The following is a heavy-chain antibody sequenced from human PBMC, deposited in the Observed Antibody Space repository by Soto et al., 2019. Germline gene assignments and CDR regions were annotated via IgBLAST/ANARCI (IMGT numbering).Heavy chain of an antibody. CDR1: GFSVGSYA. CDR3: ARWSYLDY. J-gene: IGHJ4*02. V-gene: IGHV3-23*01. CDR2: ISGSDGKT. Sequence: GGSRERGWAASGFSVGSYALSWVRQAPGKGLEWVSTISGSDGKTFYADSVKGRFSISRDTSQSTLYLQMNSLRADDTAIYYCARWSYLDYWGQGTRVTVSS. D-gene: IGHD3-3*01.